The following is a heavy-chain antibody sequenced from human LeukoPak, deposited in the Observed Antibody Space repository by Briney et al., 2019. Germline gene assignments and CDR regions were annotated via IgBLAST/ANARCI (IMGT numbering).Heavy chain of an antibody. CDR1: GYTFTGYY. CDR3: ASEAIAADDVNWFDP. J-gene: IGHJ5*02. Sequence: ASVKVSCTASGYTFTGYYMHWVRQAPGQGLQWMGWINSNSGDTNYAQSLQGRVTMTRDTSISTAYMKLSRLRSDDTAVYYCASEAIAADDVNWFDPWGQGTLVTVSS. D-gene: IGHD6-13*01. V-gene: IGHV1-2*02. CDR2: INSNSGDT.